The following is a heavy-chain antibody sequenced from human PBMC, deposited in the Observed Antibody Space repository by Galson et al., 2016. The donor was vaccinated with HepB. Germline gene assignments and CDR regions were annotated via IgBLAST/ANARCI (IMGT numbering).Heavy chain of an antibody. D-gene: IGHD6-13*01. CDR3: ARGRPRVAVGGQLPFDL. CDR1: GFTFSTYG. Sequence: SLRLSCAASGFTFSTYGFHWVRQAPGKGLEWVALVYYDGRNKYSGNSAEGRFTISRDNARNTLFLQMNSLRAEDTAIYYCARGRPRVAVGGQLPFDLWGPGTVVTVSS. V-gene: IGHV3-33*02. J-gene: IGHJ4*02. CDR2: VYYDGRNK.